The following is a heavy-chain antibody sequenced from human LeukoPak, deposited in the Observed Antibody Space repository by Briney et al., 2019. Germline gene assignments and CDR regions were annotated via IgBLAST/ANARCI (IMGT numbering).Heavy chain of an antibody. J-gene: IGHJ4*02. CDR3: AKDEDHDYGDYYFDS. Sequence: PGGSLGLSCAASGFTFSSYGMHWVRQAPGKGLEWVAGISYDGSNKYYADSVKGRFTISRDDSKNTLYLQMNSLRAEDTAVYYCAKDEDHDYGDYYFDSWGQGTLVTVSS. CDR1: GFTFSSYG. D-gene: IGHD4-17*01. CDR2: ISYDGSNK. V-gene: IGHV3-30*18.